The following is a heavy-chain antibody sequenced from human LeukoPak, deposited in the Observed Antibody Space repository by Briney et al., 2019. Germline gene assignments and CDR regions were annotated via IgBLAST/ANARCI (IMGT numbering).Heavy chain of an antibody. J-gene: IGHJ3*02. Sequence: ASVKVSCKASGYTFTGYYMHWVRQAPGRGLEWMGWMNPNSGNTGYAQKFQGRVTMTRNTSISTAYMELSSLRSEDTAVYYCARGLRFLEWFYTHAFDIWGQGTMVTVSS. D-gene: IGHD3-3*01. CDR2: MNPNSGNT. CDR3: ARGLRFLEWFYTHAFDI. V-gene: IGHV1-8*02. CDR1: GYTFTGYY.